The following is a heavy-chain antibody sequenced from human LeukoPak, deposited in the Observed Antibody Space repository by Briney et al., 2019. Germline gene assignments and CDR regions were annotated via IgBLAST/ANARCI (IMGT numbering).Heavy chain of an antibody. D-gene: IGHD6-19*01. CDR3: ARDLRYSSGWSASGMDV. CDR2: INPNSGGT. J-gene: IGHJ6*03. Sequence: ASVKVSCKASGYTFTGYYMHWVRQAPGQGLEWMGWINPNSGGTNYAQKFQGRVTITADKSTSTAYMELRSLRSDDTAVYYCARDLRYSSGWSASGMDVWGKGTTVTISS. CDR1: GYTFTGYY. V-gene: IGHV1-2*02.